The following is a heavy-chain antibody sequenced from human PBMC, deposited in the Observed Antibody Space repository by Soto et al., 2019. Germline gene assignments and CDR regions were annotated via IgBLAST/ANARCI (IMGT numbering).Heavy chain of an antibody. CDR3: ARLPVPAVSTAYYYGMDV. CDR2: VNPNSGNT. V-gene: IGHV1-8*01. Sequence: QVQLVQSGAEVKKPGASVKVSCKASGYTFTSYDINWVRQATGQGLEWMGWVNPNSGNTGYAQKFQGRVTMTRNTSISTAYMELSSLRSEDTAVYYCARLPVPAVSTAYYYGMDVWGQGTTVTVSS. J-gene: IGHJ6*02. CDR1: GYTFTSYD. D-gene: IGHD2-2*01.